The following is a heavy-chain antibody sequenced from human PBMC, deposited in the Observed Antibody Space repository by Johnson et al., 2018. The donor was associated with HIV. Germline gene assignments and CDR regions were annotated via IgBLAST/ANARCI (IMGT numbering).Heavy chain of an antibody. J-gene: IGHJ3*02. CDR3: ARALNRIAAAVDAFDI. CDR1: GFTFSDYY. D-gene: IGHD6-13*01. Sequence: QMQLVESGGGLVQPGGSLRLSCAASGFTFSDYYMSWIRQAPGKGLEWVSYISISGSTRYYVDSVTGRFTISRDNAKNSLYLQMNSLRAEDTAVYYCARALNRIAAAVDAFDIWGQGTMVTVSS. CDR2: ISISGSTR. V-gene: IGHV3-11*04.